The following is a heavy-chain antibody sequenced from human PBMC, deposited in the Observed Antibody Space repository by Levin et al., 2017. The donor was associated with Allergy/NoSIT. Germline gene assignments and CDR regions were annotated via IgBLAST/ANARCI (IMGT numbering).Heavy chain of an antibody. J-gene: IGHJ5*02. CDR3: ARDRAKVRGVIRVLQENNWFDP. V-gene: IGHV1-69*13. CDR1: GGTFSSYA. Sequence: SVKVSCKASGGTFSSYAISWVRQAPGQGLEWMGGIIPIFGTANYAQKFQGRVTITADESTSTAYMELSSLRSEDTAVYYCARDRAKVRGVIRVLQENNWFDPWGQGTLVTVSS. D-gene: IGHD3-10*01. CDR2: IIPIFGTA.